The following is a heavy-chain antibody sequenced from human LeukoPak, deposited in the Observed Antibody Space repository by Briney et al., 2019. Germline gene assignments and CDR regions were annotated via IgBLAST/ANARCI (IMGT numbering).Heavy chain of an antibody. Sequence: GGSLRLSCAASGFTFDDYAMHWVRQAPGKGLEWASGISWNSGSIGYADSVKGRFTISRDNAKNSLYLQMNSLRAEDTALYYCAKANRGILTGENWFDPWGQGTLVTVSS. V-gene: IGHV3-9*01. CDR1: GFTFDDYA. CDR3: AKANRGILTGENWFDP. CDR2: ISWNSGSI. D-gene: IGHD3-9*01. J-gene: IGHJ5*02.